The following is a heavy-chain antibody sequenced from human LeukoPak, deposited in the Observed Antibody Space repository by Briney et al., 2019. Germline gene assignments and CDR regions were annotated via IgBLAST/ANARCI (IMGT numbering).Heavy chain of an antibody. J-gene: IGHJ4*02. Sequence: SGRSLRLSCAASGFTFSSYGMYWVRQAPGKGLEWVALISYDGSNKYYADSVKGRFTISRDNSKNTLYLQMNSLRAEDTAVYYCARHVYDRSGYYQPSDYWRQGTLVSVCS. V-gene: IGHV3-30*03. CDR3: ARHVYDRSGYYQPSDY. D-gene: IGHD3-22*01. CDR1: GFTFSSYG. CDR2: ISYDGSNK.